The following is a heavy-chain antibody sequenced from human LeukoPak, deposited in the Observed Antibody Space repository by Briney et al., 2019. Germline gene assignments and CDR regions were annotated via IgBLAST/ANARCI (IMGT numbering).Heavy chain of an antibody. CDR2: IWYDGSNK. D-gene: IGHD4-17*01. V-gene: IGHV3-33*01. CDR1: GFTFSSYG. J-gene: IGHJ6*02. Sequence: GSLRLSCAASGFTFSSYGMHWVRQAPGKGLEWVAVIWYDGSNKYYADSVKGRFTISRDNSKNTLYLQMNSLRAEDTAVYYCARDENYGDYYYGMDVWGQGTTVTVSS. CDR3: ARDENYGDYYYGMDV.